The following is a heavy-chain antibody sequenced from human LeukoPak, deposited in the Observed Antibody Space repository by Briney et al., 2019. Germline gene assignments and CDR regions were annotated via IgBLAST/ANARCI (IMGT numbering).Heavy chain of an antibody. Sequence: PSETLSLTCAVYGGSFSGYYWSWIRQPPGKGLEWIGEINHSGSTNYNPSLKSRVTISVDTSKNQFSLKLSSVTAADTAVYYCARRRVDNRSGWYFDFWGQGTLVTVSS. V-gene: IGHV4-34*01. J-gene: IGHJ4*02. D-gene: IGHD6-25*01. CDR3: ARRRVDNRSGWYFDF. CDR1: GGSFSGYY. CDR2: INHSGST.